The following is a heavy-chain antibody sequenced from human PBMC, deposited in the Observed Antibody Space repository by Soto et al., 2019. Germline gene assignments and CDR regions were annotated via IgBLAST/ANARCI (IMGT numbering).Heavy chain of an antibody. CDR2: IIPIFGTA. Sequence: SVKVSCKASGGTFSSYAISWVRQARGQGHEWMGGIIPIFGTANYAQKFQGRVTITADESTSTAYMELSSLRSEDTAVYYCARARHEYSSSSSDYWGQGTLVTVSS. V-gene: IGHV1-69*13. J-gene: IGHJ4*02. D-gene: IGHD6-6*01. CDR1: GGTFSSYA. CDR3: ARARHEYSSSSSDY.